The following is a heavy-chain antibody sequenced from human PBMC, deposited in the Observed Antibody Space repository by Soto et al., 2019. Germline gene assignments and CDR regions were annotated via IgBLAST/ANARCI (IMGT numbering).Heavy chain of an antibody. CDR2: ISYGGSNK. CDR1: GFTFSSYA. Sequence: QVQLVESGGGVVQPGRSLRLSCAASGFTFSSYAMHWVRQAPGKGLEWVAVISYGGSNKYYADSVKGRFTISRDNSKNTLYLQMNSLRAEETAVYYCAQFTVTPRLVAFDSWGQGTMVTVSS. D-gene: IGHD4-17*01. V-gene: IGHV3-30-3*01. CDR3: AQFTVTPRLVAFDS. J-gene: IGHJ3*02.